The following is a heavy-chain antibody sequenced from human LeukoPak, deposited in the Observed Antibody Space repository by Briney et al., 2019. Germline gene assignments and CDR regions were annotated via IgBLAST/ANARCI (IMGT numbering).Heavy chain of an antibody. V-gene: IGHV1-58*01. CDR3: AADRLDIVAVEGIY. Sequence: SVKVSCKASGFTFTSSAVRWVRQARGQRLEWIGWIVVGSGNTNYAQKFQERVTITKDMSTSTAYMELSSLRSEDTAVYYCAADRLDIVAVEGIYWGQGTLVAVSS. J-gene: IGHJ4*02. CDR1: GFTFTSSA. CDR2: IVVGSGNT. D-gene: IGHD5-12*01.